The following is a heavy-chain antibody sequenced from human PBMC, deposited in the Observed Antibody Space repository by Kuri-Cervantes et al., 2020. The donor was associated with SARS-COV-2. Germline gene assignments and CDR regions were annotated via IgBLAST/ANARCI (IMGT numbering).Heavy chain of an antibody. J-gene: IGHJ6*03. Sequence: SETLSLTCTVSGGSISGHYWSWIRQPPGKGLEWIGYVYYSGTISYNPSLQSRVTISVDTSKNQFSLKLSSVTAADTALYFCAGSGWYSRGVAHFYMDAWGKGTMVTVSS. D-gene: IGHD6-19*01. CDR1: GGSISGHY. CDR3: AGSGWYSRGVAHFYMDA. V-gene: IGHV4-59*11. CDR2: VYYSGTI.